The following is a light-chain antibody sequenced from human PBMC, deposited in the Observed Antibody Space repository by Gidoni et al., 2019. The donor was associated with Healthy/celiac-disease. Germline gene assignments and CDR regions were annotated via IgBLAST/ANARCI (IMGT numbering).Light chain of an antibody. CDR3: QQYDNLPLT. V-gene: IGKV1-33*01. CDR2: DAS. J-gene: IGKJ4*01. CDR1: QDISNY. Sequence: DIQLPQSPSSLSASVGDRATITCQQSQDISNYLNWYQQKPGKAPKLLIYDASNLETGVPSRFSGSGSGTDFTFTISSLQPEDIATYYCQQYDNLPLTFGGGTKVEIK.